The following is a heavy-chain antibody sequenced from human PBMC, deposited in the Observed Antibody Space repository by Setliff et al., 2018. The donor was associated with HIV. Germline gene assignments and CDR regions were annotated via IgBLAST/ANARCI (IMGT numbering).Heavy chain of an antibody. J-gene: IGHJ3*02. CDR1: GGSMRNYY. D-gene: IGHD1-26*01. Sequence: SETLSLTCSVSGGSMRNYYWSWIRQPPRKGLEWVGYISYNGITTYNPSLKSRVTISVDTSKNQFSLKLTSVTAADTAVYYCARHRPWEVDVFVIWGQGTMVTVSS. CDR3: ARHRPWEVDVFVI. V-gene: IGHV4-59*08. CDR2: ISYNGIT.